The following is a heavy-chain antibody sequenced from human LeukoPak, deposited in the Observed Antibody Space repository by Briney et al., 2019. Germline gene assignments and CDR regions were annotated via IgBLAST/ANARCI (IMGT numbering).Heavy chain of an antibody. CDR1: GGSISSGGYY. D-gene: IGHD3-3*01. Sequence: PSETLSLTCTVSGGSISSGGYYWSCIRQHPGKGLEWIGYIYYSGSTYYNPSLKSRVTISVDTSKNQFSLKLSSVTAADTAVYYCARSPVTIFGVVTQFDYWGQGTLVTVSS. V-gene: IGHV4-31*03. J-gene: IGHJ4*02. CDR2: IYYSGST. CDR3: ARSPVTIFGVVTQFDY.